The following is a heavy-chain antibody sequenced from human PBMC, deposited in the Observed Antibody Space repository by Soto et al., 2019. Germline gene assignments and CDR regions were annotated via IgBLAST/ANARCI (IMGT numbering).Heavy chain of an antibody. CDR2: IIPLFGTP. CDR3: ARDRDDYCSGNYYNRIDF. D-gene: IGHD3-10*01. Sequence: QVQLVQSGAEMKKPGSSVKVSCKASGGIFSTYAISWLRLAPGQGLEWMGGIIPLFGTPNYAQRFQGRVTITADESTSTAYMDLSRLRSEDTAVYYCARDRDDYCSGNYYNRIDFWGQGTLVTVSS. CDR1: GGIFSTYA. V-gene: IGHV1-69*01. J-gene: IGHJ4*02.